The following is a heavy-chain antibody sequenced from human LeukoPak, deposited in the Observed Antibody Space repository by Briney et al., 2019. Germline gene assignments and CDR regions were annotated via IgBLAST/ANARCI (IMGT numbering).Heavy chain of an antibody. CDR3: ARTGRYSYGYEFDY. CDR1: GYSFTNHW. D-gene: IGHD5-18*01. J-gene: IGHJ4*01. CDR2: IYSGDSDT. Sequence: GESLKISCKDSGYSFTNHWIGWVRQMPGKGLEWMGVIYSGDSDTRYSPSFQGQVTISADKSISTAYLQWSSLKASDTAMYYCARTGRYSYGYEFDYWGQGTLVTVSS. V-gene: IGHV5-51*01.